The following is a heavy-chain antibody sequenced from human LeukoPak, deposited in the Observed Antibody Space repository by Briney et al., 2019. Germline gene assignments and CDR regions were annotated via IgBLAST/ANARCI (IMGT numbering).Heavy chain of an antibody. CDR3: ARDSAGNDY. CDR2: IKEDGSEE. V-gene: IGHV3-7*01. J-gene: IGHJ4*02. Sequence: GGSLRLSCAASGFTFSSYSMNWVRQAPGKGLEWVANIKEDGSEEYYVDSVEGRFTISRDNAKNSLYLQMNNLRAEDTAMYYCARDSAGNDYWGQGTLVTVSS. CDR1: GFTFSSYS. D-gene: IGHD6-13*01.